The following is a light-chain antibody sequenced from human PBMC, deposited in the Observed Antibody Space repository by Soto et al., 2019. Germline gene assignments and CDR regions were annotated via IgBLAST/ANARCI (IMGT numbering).Light chain of an antibody. Sequence: DIQMTQSPSSVSASVGDRVTITCRASQGISSGLAWYQQKPGKAPKLLIYAASSLERGVPSRFSGSGSGTEFTLTIRSLQPEDSATYYCQQANRFPPTFGGGTKVEIK. V-gene: IGKV1D-12*01. CDR3: QQANRFPPT. CDR1: QGISSG. J-gene: IGKJ4*01. CDR2: AAS.